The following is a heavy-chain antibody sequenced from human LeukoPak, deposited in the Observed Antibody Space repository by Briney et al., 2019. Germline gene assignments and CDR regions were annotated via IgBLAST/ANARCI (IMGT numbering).Heavy chain of an antibody. D-gene: IGHD3-22*01. CDR1: GGSISSYY. CDR3: ARDSDSSGYYYSFDP. Sequence: SETLSLTCTVSGGSISSYYWSWIRQPPGKGLEWIGYIYYSGSTNYNPSLKSRVTISVDTSKNQFSLRLSSVTAADTAVYYCARDSDSSGYYYSFDPWGQGTLVTVSS. CDR2: IYYSGST. J-gene: IGHJ5*02. V-gene: IGHV4-59*01.